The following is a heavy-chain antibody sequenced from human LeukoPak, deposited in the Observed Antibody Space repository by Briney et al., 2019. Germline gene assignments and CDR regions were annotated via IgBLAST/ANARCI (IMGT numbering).Heavy chain of an antibody. CDR2: ISSSSSTI. V-gene: IGHV3-48*01. D-gene: IGHD1-26*01. CDR3: AIDSGSYSGSY. J-gene: IGHJ4*02. Sequence: GGSLRLSCAASGFAFSSYSMNWVRQAPGKGLEWDSYISSSSSTIYYADSLKGRFTISRDNAKNSLYLQMNSLRAEDTAVYYCAIDSGSYSGSYWGQRSLVTVSS. CDR1: GFAFSSYS.